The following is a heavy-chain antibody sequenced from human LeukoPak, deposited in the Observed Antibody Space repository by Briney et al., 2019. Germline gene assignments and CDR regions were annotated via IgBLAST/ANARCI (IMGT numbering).Heavy chain of an antibody. V-gene: IGHV1-2*02. CDR1: GYTFTGYY. CDR3: ARFSLSSTVTTANFDY. Sequence: ASVKVSCKASGYTFTGYYMHWVRQAPGQGLEWMGWINPNSGRTNYAQKFQGRVTMTRDTSISTAYMELSRLRSDDTAVYYCARFSLSSTVTTANFDYWGQGTLVTVSS. J-gene: IGHJ4*02. CDR2: INPNSGRT. D-gene: IGHD4-17*01.